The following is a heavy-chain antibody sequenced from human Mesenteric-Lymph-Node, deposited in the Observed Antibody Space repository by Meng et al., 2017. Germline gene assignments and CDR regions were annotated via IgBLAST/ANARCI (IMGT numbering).Heavy chain of an antibody. Sequence: QVQRQGPGPGLVQPSETLSLTCTVSGGSSSGYYWSWIRQPPGKELELIGYIHYSGSTNYKPSLKSRVTISVDTSKNQFYLKLSFVTAADTAVYYCARHPQFGTTMLEYWGQGTLVTVSS. D-gene: IGHD1-7*01. CDR1: GGSSSGYY. J-gene: IGHJ4*02. V-gene: IGHV4-59*08. CDR2: IHYSGST. CDR3: ARHPQFGTTMLEY.